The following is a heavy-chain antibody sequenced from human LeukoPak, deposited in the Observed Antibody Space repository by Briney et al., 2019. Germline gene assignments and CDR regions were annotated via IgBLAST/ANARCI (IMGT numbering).Heavy chain of an antibody. V-gene: IGHV1-8*01. CDR1: GYTFTSYD. D-gene: IGHD1-26*01. Sequence: VASVKVSCKASGYTFTSYDIKWVRQATGQELEWMGWMNPNSDNTGYAQKLQGRVTMTRDTSISTAYMELSSLRSDDTAVYYCVSIGSRAIDVWGLGTTVTVSS. CDR3: VSIGSRAIDV. CDR2: MNPNSDNT. J-gene: IGHJ6*02.